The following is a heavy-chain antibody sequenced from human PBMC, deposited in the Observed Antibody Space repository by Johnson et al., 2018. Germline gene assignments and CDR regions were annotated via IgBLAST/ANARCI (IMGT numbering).Heavy chain of an antibody. CDR1: GFTVSSNY. CDR3: ARITNSPLSLYMDV. V-gene: IGHV3-66*02. CDR2: IHSGGST. D-gene: IGHD2-21*01. J-gene: IGHJ6*03. Sequence: EVQLLESGGGLVQPGGSLRLSCAASGFTVSSNYMSWVRQAPGKGLEWVSVIHSGGSTYYVDSVKGRFIISRDKSKNTLCLQMNSLRAEDTAVYCCARITNSPLSLYMDVWGKGTTVTVSS.